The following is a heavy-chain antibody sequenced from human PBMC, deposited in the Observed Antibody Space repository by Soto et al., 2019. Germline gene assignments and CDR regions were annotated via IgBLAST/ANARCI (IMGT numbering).Heavy chain of an antibody. D-gene: IGHD2-15*01. V-gene: IGHV3-30*18. CDR1: GFSFSNCG. J-gene: IGHJ4*02. CDR2: ISSDGSDK. Sequence: QVQLVESGGGVVQPGRSLRLSCAASGFSFSNCGMHWVRQAPGKGLEWVAAISSDGSDKYYSESVKGRFTISRDNSKNTRFLQMNSLRVEDTAVYDCVKGSEVARQELDYWGQGTLVTVSS. CDR3: VKGSEVARQELDY.